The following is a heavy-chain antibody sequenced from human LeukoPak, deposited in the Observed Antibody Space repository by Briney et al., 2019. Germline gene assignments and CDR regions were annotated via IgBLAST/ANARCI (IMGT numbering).Heavy chain of an antibody. CDR1: GFTFDDYA. CDR3: AKSQEPGGYYDSSGYSS. V-gene: IGHV3-9*01. D-gene: IGHD3-22*01. Sequence: GGSLRLSCAASGFTFDDYAMHWVRQAPGKGLEWVSGISWNSGSTGYADSVKGRFTISRDNAKNSLYLQMNSLRAEDTALYYCAKSQEPGGYYDSSGYSSWGQGTLVTVSS. CDR2: ISWNSGST. J-gene: IGHJ4*02.